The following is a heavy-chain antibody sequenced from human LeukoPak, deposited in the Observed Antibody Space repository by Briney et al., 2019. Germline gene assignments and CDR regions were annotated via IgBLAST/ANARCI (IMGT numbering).Heavy chain of an antibody. CDR3: AAEWELLLARGLRFDY. D-gene: IGHD1-26*01. CDR2: IIPIFGTA. Sequence: SVKVSCKASGGTFSSYAISWVRQAPGQGLEWMGGIIPIFGTANYAQKFQGRVTITTDESTSTAYMELSSLRSEDTAVYYCAAEWELLLARGLRFDYWGQGTLVTVSS. J-gene: IGHJ4*02. CDR1: GGTFSSYA. V-gene: IGHV1-69*05.